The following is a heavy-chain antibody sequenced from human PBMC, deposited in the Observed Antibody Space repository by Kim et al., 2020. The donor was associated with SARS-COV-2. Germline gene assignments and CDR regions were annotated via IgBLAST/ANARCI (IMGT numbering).Heavy chain of an antibody. Sequence: GGSMRLSCSASGFSFSNFAMHWVRQAPGKGLEYVSDLSMNGGRTHYTDSVKGRFTISRDNSKNTLYLQMRSLAAEDTAVYYCLKGDISSWYGYFDYWGLGTLVTVSS. CDR1: GFSFSNFA. J-gene: IGHJ4*02. V-gene: IGHV3-64D*09. CDR3: LKGDISSWYGYFDY. D-gene: IGHD6-13*01. CDR2: LSMNGGRT.